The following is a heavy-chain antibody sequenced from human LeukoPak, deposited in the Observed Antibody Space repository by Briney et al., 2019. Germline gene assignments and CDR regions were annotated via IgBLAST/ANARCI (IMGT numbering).Heavy chain of an antibody. V-gene: IGHV3-23*01. CDR2: ISGSGGST. CDR3: AKPVPLAVAGTGGFDY. Sequence: PGGPLRLSCAASGFTFSSYAMSWVRQAPGKGLEWVSAISGSGGSTYYADSVKGRFTISRDNSKNTLYLQMNSLRAEDTAVYYCAKPVPLAVAGTGGFDYWGQGTLVTVSS. J-gene: IGHJ4*02. CDR1: GFTFSSYA. D-gene: IGHD6-19*01.